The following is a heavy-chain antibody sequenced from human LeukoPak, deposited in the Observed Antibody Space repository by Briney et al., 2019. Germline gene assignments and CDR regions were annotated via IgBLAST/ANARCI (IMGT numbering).Heavy chain of an antibody. V-gene: IGHV4-30-2*01. Sequence: SETLSLTCAVSGGSISSGGYSWSWIRQPPGKGLEWIGYIYHSGSTYYNPPLKSRVTISVDTSKNQFSLKLSSVTAADTAVYYCARGFPPYDYVWGSYRLYYFDYWGQGTLVTVSS. CDR1: GGSISSGGYS. CDR2: IYHSGST. J-gene: IGHJ4*02. CDR3: ARGFPPYDYVWGSYRLYYFDY. D-gene: IGHD3-16*02.